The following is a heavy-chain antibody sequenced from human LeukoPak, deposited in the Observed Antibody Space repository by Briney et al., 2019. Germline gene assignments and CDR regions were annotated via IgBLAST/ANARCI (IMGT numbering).Heavy chain of an antibody. V-gene: IGHV4-31*03. CDR3: ARSQRITMIVVPGWFDP. Sequence: SETLSLTCTVSGGSISSGGYYWSWIRQHPGKGLEWIGYIYYSGSTYYNPSLKSRVTISVDTSKNQFSLKLSSVTAADTAVYYCARSQRITMIVVPGWFDPWGQGTQVTVSS. D-gene: IGHD3-22*01. J-gene: IGHJ5*02. CDR1: GGSISSGGYY. CDR2: IYYSGST.